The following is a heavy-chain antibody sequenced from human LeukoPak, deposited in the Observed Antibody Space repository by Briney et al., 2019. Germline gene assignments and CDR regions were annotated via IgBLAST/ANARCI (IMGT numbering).Heavy chain of an antibody. CDR1: GFTFSSYW. J-gene: IGHJ4*02. CDR2: INSDGSST. D-gene: IGHD4-23*01. V-gene: IGHV3-74*01. Sequence: PGESLRLSCAASGFTFSSYWMHWVRHAPGKVLVWVSRINSDGSSTSYADSVKGRFTISRDNAKNTLYLQMNSLRGEDTAVYYCARDRGGGNTPYYFDYWGQGNLVTVSS. CDR3: ARDRGGGNTPYYFDY.